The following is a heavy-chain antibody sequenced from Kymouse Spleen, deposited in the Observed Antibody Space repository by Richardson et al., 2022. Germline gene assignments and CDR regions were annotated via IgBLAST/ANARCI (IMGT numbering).Heavy chain of an antibody. CDR2: IWYDGSNK. CDR1: GFTFSSYG. Sequence: QVQLVESGGGVVQPGRSLRLSCAASGFTFSSYGMHWVRQAPGKGLEWVAVIWYDGSNKYYADSVKGRFTISRDNSKNTLYLQMNSLRAEDTAVYYCARKGVKLELDDYYYGMDVWGQGTTVTVSS. J-gene: IGHJ6*02. D-gene: IGHD1-7*01. V-gene: IGHV3-33*01. CDR3: ARKGVKLELDDYYYGMDV.